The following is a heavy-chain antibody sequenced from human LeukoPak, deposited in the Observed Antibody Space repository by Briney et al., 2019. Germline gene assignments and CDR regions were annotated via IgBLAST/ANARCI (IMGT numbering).Heavy chain of an antibody. CDR3: ARVGYYDFWSGPYYFDY. J-gene: IGHJ4*02. CDR1: GFTFSSYS. D-gene: IGHD3-3*01. Sequence: GGSPRLSCAASGFTFSSYSMNWVRQAPGKGLEWVSYISSSSSTIYYADSVKGRFTISRDNAKNSLYLQMNSLRAEDTAVYYCARVGYYDFWSGPYYFDYWGQGTLVTVSS. V-gene: IGHV3-48*01. CDR2: ISSSSSTI.